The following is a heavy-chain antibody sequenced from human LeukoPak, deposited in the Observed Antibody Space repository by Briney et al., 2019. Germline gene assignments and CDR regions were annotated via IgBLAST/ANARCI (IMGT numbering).Heavy chain of an antibody. D-gene: IGHD5-12*01. Sequence: SGGSLRLSCAASGFTFDDYAMHWVRQAPGKGLEWVSGISWNSGSIDYADSVKGRFTISRDNAKNSLYLQMNSLRAEGTALYYCAKDGGYHFDYWGQGTLVTVSS. CDR3: AKDGGYHFDY. J-gene: IGHJ4*02. CDR1: GFTFDDYA. V-gene: IGHV3-9*01. CDR2: ISWNSGSI.